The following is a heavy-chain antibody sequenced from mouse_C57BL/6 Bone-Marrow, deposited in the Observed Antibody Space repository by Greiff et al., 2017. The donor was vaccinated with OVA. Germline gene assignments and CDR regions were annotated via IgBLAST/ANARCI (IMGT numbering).Heavy chain of an antibody. CDR3: ASGLITTVVARDYYAMDY. J-gene: IGHJ4*01. V-gene: IGHV3-6*01. D-gene: IGHD1-1*01. CDR2: ISYDGSN. CDR1: GYSITSGYY. Sequence: EVQLQQSGPGLVKPSQSLSLTCSVTGYSITSGYYWYWIRQFPGNNLEWMGYISYDGSNNYTPSLKNRISITRDTSKNQFFLKLNSVTTEYTATYYCASGLITTVVARDYYAMDYWGQGTSVTVSS.